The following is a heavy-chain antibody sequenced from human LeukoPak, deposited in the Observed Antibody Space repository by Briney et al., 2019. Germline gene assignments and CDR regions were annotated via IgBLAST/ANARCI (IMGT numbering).Heavy chain of an antibody. CDR2: ISSSGSTI. Sequence: QSGGSLRLSCAASGFTFSSYEMSWVRQAPGKGLEWVSYISSSGSTIYYADSVKGRFTISRDNAKNSLYLQMNSLRAEDTAVYYCARESSGYSSTVDYWGQGTLVTVSS. D-gene: IGHD5-18*01. CDR1: GFTFSSYE. CDR3: ARESSGYSSTVDY. V-gene: IGHV3-48*03. J-gene: IGHJ4*02.